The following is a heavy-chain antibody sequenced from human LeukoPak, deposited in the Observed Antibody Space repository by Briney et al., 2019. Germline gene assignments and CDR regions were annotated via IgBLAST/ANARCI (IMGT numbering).Heavy chain of an antibody. CDR3: AREFLGGKGCLDP. D-gene: IGHD3-16*01. V-gene: IGHV1-2*02. CDR1: GYTFTDYD. J-gene: IGHJ5*02. CDR2: LNPNSGDT. Sequence: GASVKVSCKASGYTFTDYDIYWVRQAPGQGLEYMGWLNPNSGDTNYAQRFQGRVTMTRDTSISTAYMELSGLRSDDTAIYYCAREFLGGKGCLDPWGQGTLVTVSS.